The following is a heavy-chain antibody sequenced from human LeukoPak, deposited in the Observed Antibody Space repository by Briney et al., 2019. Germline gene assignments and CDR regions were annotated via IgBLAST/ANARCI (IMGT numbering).Heavy chain of an antibody. CDR2: IYWDGDQ. J-gene: IGHJ3*01. V-gene: IGHV2-5*02. Sequence: SGPTLVKPAQTLTLTCTCSGFSLTDSGEGVGWTRQSPGKAPEWLALIYWDGDQRFSPSLGGRLSITRDTYKEQVVLTMTNMDPADTATYYCVHRQTSAWNRGAFDVWGQGTMVTVSS. CDR1: GFSLTDSGEG. CDR3: VHRQTSAWNRGAFDV. D-gene: IGHD1-1*01.